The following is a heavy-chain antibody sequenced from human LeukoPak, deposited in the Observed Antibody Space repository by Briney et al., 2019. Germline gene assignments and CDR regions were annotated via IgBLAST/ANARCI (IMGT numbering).Heavy chain of an antibody. CDR2: IYPGDSDT. Sequence: KGGESLKISCKGSGYSFTSYWIGWVRQMPGKGLEWMGIIYPGDSDTRYSPSFQGQVTISADKSISTAYLQWSSLKASDTAMYYCARFRAGYCSSTSCRNWFDPWGQGTLVTVSS. V-gene: IGHV5-51*01. CDR3: ARFRAGYCSSTSCRNWFDP. D-gene: IGHD2-2*01. CDR1: GYSFTSYW. J-gene: IGHJ5*02.